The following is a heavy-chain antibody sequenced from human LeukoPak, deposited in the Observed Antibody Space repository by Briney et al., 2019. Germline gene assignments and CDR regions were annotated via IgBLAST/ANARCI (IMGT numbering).Heavy chain of an antibody. Sequence: PSETLSLTCTVSGGSISSSSYYWGWIRQPPGKGLEWIGSIYYSGSTYYNPSLKSRVTISVDTSKNQFSLKLSSVTAADTAVYYCARLPYDFWSGYYSSYYYYYMDVWGKGTTVTVSS. CDR2: IYYSGST. J-gene: IGHJ6*03. CDR3: ARLPYDFWSGYYSSYYYYYMDV. V-gene: IGHV4-39*01. D-gene: IGHD3-3*01. CDR1: GGSISSSSYY.